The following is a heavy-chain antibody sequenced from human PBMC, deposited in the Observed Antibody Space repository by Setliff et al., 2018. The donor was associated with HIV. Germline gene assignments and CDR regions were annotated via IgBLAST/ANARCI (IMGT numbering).Heavy chain of an antibody. CDR3: ATSDYDYGDYEDY. CDR1: GGSISSHH. D-gene: IGHD4-17*01. Sequence: SETLSLTCSVSGGSISSHHWSWIRQPPGKGLEWIGSIYNSGSTNYNPSLTSRVTISVDTSKNQFSLKLSSVTAADTAVYYCATSDYDYGDYEDYWGQGTLVTVSS. V-gene: IGHV4-59*08. CDR2: IYNSGST. J-gene: IGHJ4*02.